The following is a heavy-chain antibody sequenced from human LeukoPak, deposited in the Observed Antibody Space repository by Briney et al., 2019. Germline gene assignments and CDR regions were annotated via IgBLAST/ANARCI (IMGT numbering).Heavy chain of an antibody. CDR1: GGSITSSSYY. V-gene: IGHV4-39*01. D-gene: IGHD3-22*01. J-gene: IGHJ4*02. CDR3: ARQAYYDSSGYLSKALDY. Sequence: SETLCLTCTVSGGSITSSSYYWGWIRQPPGKGLEWVGRIYYSGSTYYNPSLKSRVTISVDTSKNQFSLKLSSVTAADTAVYYCARQAYYDSSGYLSKALDYWGQGTLVTVSS. CDR2: IYYSGST.